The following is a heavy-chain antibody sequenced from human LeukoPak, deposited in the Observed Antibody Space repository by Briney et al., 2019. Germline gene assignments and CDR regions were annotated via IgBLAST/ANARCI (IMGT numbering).Heavy chain of an antibody. D-gene: IGHD6-19*01. CDR2: ISHSGST. CDR3: ASSPIAVAGSLDY. Sequence: PSETLSLTCAVYGGSFSGYYWSWIRQPPGKGLEWIGEISHSGSTNYNPSLKSRVTISVDTSKNQFSLKLSSVTAADTAVYYCASSPIAVAGSLDYWGQGTLVTVSS. CDR1: GGSFSGYY. J-gene: IGHJ4*02. V-gene: IGHV4-34*01.